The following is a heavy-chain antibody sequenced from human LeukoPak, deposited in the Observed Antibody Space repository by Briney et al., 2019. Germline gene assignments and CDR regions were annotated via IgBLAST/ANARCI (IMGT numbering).Heavy chain of an antibody. J-gene: IGHJ6*02. CDR3: ARVRAGKMATILPHYYGMDV. CDR2: IIPILGIA. CDR1: GGTFSSYA. Sequence: SVKVSCKASGGTFSSYAISWVRQAPGQGLEWMGRIIPILGIANYAQKFQGRVTITADKSTSTAYMELSSLRSEDTAVYYCARVRAGKMATILPHYYGMDVWGQGTTVTVSS. D-gene: IGHD5-24*01. V-gene: IGHV1-69*04.